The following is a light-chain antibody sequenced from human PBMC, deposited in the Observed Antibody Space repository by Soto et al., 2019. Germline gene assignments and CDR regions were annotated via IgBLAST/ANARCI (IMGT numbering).Light chain of an antibody. J-gene: IGKJ1*01. V-gene: IGKV3-15*01. CDR3: QQYDTWWT. Sequence: EIVVTQSPATLSVSPGDRATLSCTASQNVTRSLAWYQQKPGQTPRLLIYDASSRAAGIPDRFNGGGSGTEFTLTISSLQSEVFALYFCQQYDTWWTFGQGTRV. CDR2: DAS. CDR1: QNVTRS.